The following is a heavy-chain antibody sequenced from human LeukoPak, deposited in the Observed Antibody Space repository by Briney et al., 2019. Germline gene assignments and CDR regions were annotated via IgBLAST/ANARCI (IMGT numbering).Heavy chain of an antibody. CDR2: IIPIFGTA. CDR1: GGTFSSYA. V-gene: IGHV1-69*06. J-gene: IGHJ4*02. D-gene: IGHD3-10*01. Sequence: SVKVSCKASGGTFSSYAISWVRQAPGQGLEWMGGIIPIFGTANYAQKFQGTVTITADKSTSTAYMELSSLRSEDTAVYYCASVWPKDQYYYGSGSLDYWGQGTLVTVSS. CDR3: ASVWPKDQYYYGSGSLDY.